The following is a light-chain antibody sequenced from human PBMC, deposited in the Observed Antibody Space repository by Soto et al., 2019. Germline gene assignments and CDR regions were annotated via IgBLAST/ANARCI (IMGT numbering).Light chain of an antibody. CDR1: QSVSGR. CDR3: QQYNSYSPYT. V-gene: IGKV1-5*02. J-gene: IGKJ2*01. Sequence: IPMTLSPSSLSASVGCSVTIIRRASQSVSGRLAWFQQRPGKAPKLVIYDASRLESGVPSRFSGSGSGTEFALTIGSLQPDAFATYYCQQYNSYSPYTFGQGTKVDIK. CDR2: DAS.